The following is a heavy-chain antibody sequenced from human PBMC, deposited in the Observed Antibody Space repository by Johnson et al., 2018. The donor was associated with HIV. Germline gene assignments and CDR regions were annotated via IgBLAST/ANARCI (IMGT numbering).Heavy chain of an antibody. D-gene: IGHD3-22*01. J-gene: IGHJ3*02. CDR3: AREARIVVVEPSDAFDI. CDR1: GFTFRSYA. Sequence: VQLVESGGGVVQPGGSLRLSCAASGFTFRSYAMHWVRQAPGKGLEYVSAISSNGGRTYYANSVKGRFTISRDNSKNTLSLQMNSLRVEDTAGYYCAREARIVVVEPSDAFDIWGQGTMVTVSS. CDR2: ISSNGGRT. V-gene: IGHV3-64*01.